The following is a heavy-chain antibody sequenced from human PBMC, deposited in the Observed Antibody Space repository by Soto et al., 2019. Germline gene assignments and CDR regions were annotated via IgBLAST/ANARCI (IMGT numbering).Heavy chain of an antibody. Sequence: ASVNVSCKASGYTFTGYYMHWVRQAPGQGLEWMGWINPNSGGTNYAQKFQGWVTMTRDMSISTAYMELSRLRSDDTAVYYCARSDVRNTPLDYWGQGTLVTVSS. J-gene: IGHJ4*02. V-gene: IGHV1-2*04. CDR2: INPNSGGT. D-gene: IGHD2-2*02. CDR1: GYTFTGYY. CDR3: ARSDVRNTPLDY.